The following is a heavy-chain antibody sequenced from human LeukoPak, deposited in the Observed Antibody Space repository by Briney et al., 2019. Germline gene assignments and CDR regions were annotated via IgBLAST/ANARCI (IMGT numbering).Heavy chain of an antibody. J-gene: IGHJ6*03. CDR1: GYTFTSYG. V-gene: IGHV1-18*01. CDR3: ARLDSSSWYPYYYYYMDV. Sequence: ASVKVPCKASGYTFTSYGISWVRQAPGQGLEWMGWISAYNGNTNYAQKLQGRVTMTTDTSTSTAYMELRSLRSDDTAVYYCARLDSSSWYPYYYYYMDVWGKGTTVTISS. D-gene: IGHD6-13*01. CDR2: ISAYNGNT.